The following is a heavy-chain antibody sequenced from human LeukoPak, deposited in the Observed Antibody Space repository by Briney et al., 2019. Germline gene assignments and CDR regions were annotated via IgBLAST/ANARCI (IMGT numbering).Heavy chain of an antibody. J-gene: IGHJ4*02. D-gene: IGHD7-27*01. CDR2: TYYRANWYN. CDR1: VDTFSSNSAA. CDR3: ARRRTTGDFDY. Sequence: SQTLSLTCAISVDTFSSNSAAWNWSRQPPSRGREWLVRTYYRANWYNDYAESVKSRITINPDTSRNQFSLQLNSVTPEHTGMYYCARRRTTGDFDYWGQGTLVTVSS. V-gene: IGHV6-1*01.